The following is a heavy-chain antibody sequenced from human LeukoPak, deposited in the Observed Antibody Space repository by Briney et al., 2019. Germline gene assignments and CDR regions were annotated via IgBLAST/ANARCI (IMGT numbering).Heavy chain of an antibody. CDR3: AGAAAFDY. J-gene: IGHJ4*02. CDR2: INHSGST. Sequence: SETLSLTCAVYGVSFRGYYRSWLRQPTGKGLEWIGEINHSGSTNYNPSLKSRVTISVDTSKNQFSLKLSSVTAADTAVYYCAGAAAFDYWGQGTLVTVSS. V-gene: IGHV4-34*01. D-gene: IGHD6-13*01. CDR1: GVSFRGYY.